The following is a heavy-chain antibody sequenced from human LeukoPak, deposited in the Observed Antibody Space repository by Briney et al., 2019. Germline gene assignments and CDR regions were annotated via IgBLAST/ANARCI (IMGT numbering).Heavy chain of an antibody. J-gene: IGHJ4*02. Sequence: PGGSLRPSCAASGFTFNNYAMNWVRQAPGKGLEWVSGISESGGNTFYADSVKGRFTISRDNSKNTLFLQMNSLRAEDTAVYYCAVSARVERVWHYFNYWGQGTLVTVSS. CDR1: GFTFNNYA. V-gene: IGHV3-23*01. CDR3: AVSARVERVWHYFNY. CDR2: ISESGGNT. D-gene: IGHD6-6*01.